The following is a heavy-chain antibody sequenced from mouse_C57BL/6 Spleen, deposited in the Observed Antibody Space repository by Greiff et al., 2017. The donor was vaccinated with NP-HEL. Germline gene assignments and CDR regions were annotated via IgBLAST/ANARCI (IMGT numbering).Heavy chain of an antibody. V-gene: IGHV5-6*01. J-gene: IGHJ1*03. CDR2: ISSGGSYT. CDR3: ARDPYGTVPLWYFDV. D-gene: IGHD2-1*01. Sequence: EVKLVESGGDLVKPGGSLKLSCAASGFTFSSYGMSWVRQTPDKRLEWVATISSGGSYTYYPDSVKGRFTISRDNAKNTLYLQMSNLKSEDTAMYYCARDPYGTVPLWYFDVWGTGTTVTVSS. CDR1: GFTFSSYG.